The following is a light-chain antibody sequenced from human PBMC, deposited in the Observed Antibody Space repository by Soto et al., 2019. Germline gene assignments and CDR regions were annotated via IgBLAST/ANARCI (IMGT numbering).Light chain of an antibody. Sequence: QAVVTQEPSLTVSPGGTVTLTCGSSTGAVTNGHYPYWFQQKPGQAPRTLIYDTTSRHSWTPARFSGSLLGGKAALTLSGAQPEDEAEYYCLLSYNGPYAFGTGTKVTVL. CDR1: TGAVTNGHY. V-gene: IGLV7-46*01. J-gene: IGLJ1*01. CDR3: LLSYNGPYA. CDR2: DTT.